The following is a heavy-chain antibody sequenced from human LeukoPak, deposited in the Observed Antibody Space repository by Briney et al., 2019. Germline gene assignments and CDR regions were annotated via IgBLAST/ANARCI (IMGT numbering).Heavy chain of an antibody. J-gene: IGHJ4*02. D-gene: IGHD6-19*01. CDR1: TGSIGRDY. V-gene: IGHV4-59*01. Sequence: SETLSLTCTLSTGSIGRDYWSWIRQPPGKGLEWIGYVYYNGNTIYNPSLKSRVTISVDTSKNQFSLNVTSVTAADTAVYYCARTPSSGWSRFFDFWSQGSRVKVSS. CDR3: ARTPSSGWSRFFDF. CDR2: VYYNGNT.